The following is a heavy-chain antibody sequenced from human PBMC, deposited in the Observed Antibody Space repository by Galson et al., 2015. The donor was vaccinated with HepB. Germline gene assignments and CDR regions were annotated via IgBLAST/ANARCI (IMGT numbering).Heavy chain of an antibody. D-gene: IGHD1-26*01. CDR2: INPSGGST. J-gene: IGHJ4*02. Sequence: SVKVSCKASGYTFTSYHMHWVRQAPGQGLEWMGIINPSGGSTSYAQKLQGRVTMTRDTSTSTVYMELSSLRSEDTAVYYCARGGVWVGLGPREAEYFDYWGQGTLVTVSS. V-gene: IGHV1-46*04. CDR1: GYTFTSYH. CDR3: ARGGVWVGLGPREAEYFDY.